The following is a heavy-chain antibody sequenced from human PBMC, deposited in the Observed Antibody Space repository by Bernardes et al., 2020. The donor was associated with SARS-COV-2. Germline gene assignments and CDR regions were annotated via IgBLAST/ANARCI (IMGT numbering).Heavy chain of an antibody. CDR2: IIPIFGTA. Sequence: SVKVSCKASGGTFSSYAISWVRQAPGQGLEWMGGIIPIFGTANYAQKFQGRVTITADESTSTAYMELSSLRSEDTAVYYCARDLLGYDDGFEIWGQGTMVTVSS. V-gene: IGHV1-69*13. D-gene: IGHD2-8*01. CDR3: ARDLLGYDDGFEI. J-gene: IGHJ3*02. CDR1: GGTFSSYA.